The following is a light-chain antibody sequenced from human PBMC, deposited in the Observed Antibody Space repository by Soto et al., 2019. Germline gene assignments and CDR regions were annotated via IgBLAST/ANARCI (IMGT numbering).Light chain of an antibody. J-gene: IGKJ1*01. CDR2: GAS. CDR1: QDIAGY. Sequence: DIQVAQSPSSVSAPVGAGGTITCRASQDIAGYLAWYQHKPGRTPELLIHGASRLQSGVPSRFSGSGSGTEFTLTISSLQPDDFATYYCQQYNSYSGVTFGQGTKVDIK. V-gene: IGKV1D-16*01. CDR3: QQYNSYSGVT.